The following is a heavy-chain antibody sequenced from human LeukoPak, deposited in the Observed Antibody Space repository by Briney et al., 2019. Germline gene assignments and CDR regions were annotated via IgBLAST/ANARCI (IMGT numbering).Heavy chain of an antibody. V-gene: IGHV3-48*01. D-gene: IGHD4-17*01. CDR2: ISSSSSTI. Sequence: GGSLRLSCETFGFTFSSYSMNWVRQAPGKGLEWVSYISSSSSTIYYAESVRGRFTISRDNVQSSVYLQMNSLRVEDTAVYYCARNPMTLVTSRSAVDGNPPEYWGLGTLVTVSS. CDR3: ARNPMTLVTSRSAVDGNPPEY. CDR1: GFTFSSYS. J-gene: IGHJ4*02.